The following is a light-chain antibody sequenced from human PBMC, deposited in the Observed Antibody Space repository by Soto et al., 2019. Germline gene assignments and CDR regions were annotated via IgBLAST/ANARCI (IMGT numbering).Light chain of an antibody. Sequence: SVLTQPASVSGSPGQSITISCTGTSSDVGSYKFVSWYQQHPGKAPKLMIYEGSKRPSGVSNRFSGSKSGNTASLTISGLQAEDEADYYCCSYAGSSTLVVGGGTKVTVL. V-gene: IGLV2-23*01. CDR2: EGS. CDR3: CSYAGSSTLV. CDR1: SSDVGSYKF. J-gene: IGLJ2*01.